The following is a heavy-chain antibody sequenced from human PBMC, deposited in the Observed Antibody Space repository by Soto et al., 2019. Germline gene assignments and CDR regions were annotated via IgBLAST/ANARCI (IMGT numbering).Heavy chain of an antibody. J-gene: IGHJ4*02. CDR3: ARVNYKRSATMVRGVPFYFDY. CDR1: GGSISSYY. Sequence: SETLSLTCTVSGGSISSYYWSWIRQPPGKGLEWIGYIYYSGSTNYNPSLKSRVTISVDTSKNQFSLKLGSVTAADTAVYYCARVNYKRSATMVRGVPFYFDYWGQGTLVTVSS. CDR2: IYYSGST. D-gene: IGHD3-10*01. V-gene: IGHV4-59*01.